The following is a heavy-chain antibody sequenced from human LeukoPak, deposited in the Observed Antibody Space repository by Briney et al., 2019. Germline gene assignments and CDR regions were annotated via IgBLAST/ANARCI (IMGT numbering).Heavy chain of an antibody. CDR3: ARDVYCSGGSCYPLPDY. Sequence: PGGSVRLSCAAWGFTYSRYSMHGAPQAPGGARVGVSSISSSSSYIYYADSVKGRFTISRDNAKNSLYLQMNSLRAEDTALYYCARDVYCSGGSCYPLPDYWGQGTLVTVSS. J-gene: IGHJ4*02. CDR1: GFTYSRYS. D-gene: IGHD2-15*01. V-gene: IGHV3-21*01. CDR2: ISSSSSYI.